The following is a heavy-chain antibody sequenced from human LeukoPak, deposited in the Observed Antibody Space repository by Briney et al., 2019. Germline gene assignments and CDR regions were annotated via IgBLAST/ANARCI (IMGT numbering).Heavy chain of an antibody. CDR3: ARGLPDDSSGYYYFGKYYFDY. J-gene: IGHJ4*02. V-gene: IGHV4-39*07. CDR2: VYYSGST. D-gene: IGHD3-22*01. CDR1: GGSISSSSYY. Sequence: PSETLSLTCTVSGGSISSSSYYWGWIRQPPGKGLEWIGSVYYSGSTYYNPSLESRVTMSEDTSKNQFSLKLSSVTAADTAAYYCARGLPDDSSGYYYFGKYYFDYWGQGTLVTVSS.